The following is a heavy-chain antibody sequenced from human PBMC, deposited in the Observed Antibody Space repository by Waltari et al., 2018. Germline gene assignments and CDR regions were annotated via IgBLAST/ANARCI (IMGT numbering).Heavy chain of an antibody. D-gene: IGHD2-2*01. Sequence: QVQLQESGPGLVKPSETLSLTCTVAGGSIGRTYWSWMRQPPGKGLEWIGYIYTSGGTNYNPSLKSRVTISIDTSKNQFSLKLTSVTAADTAVYYCARVGSSHWVSRFNLWGRGTLVSVSS. CDR3: ARVGSSHWVSRFNL. CDR1: GGSIGRTY. CDR2: IYTSGGT. V-gene: IGHV4-4*09. J-gene: IGHJ4*02.